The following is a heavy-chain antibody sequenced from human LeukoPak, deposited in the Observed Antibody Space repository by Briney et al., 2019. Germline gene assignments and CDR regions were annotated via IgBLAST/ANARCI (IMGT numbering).Heavy chain of an antibody. J-gene: IGHJ4*02. CDR3: AKDDHITMVRGVITY. CDR2: IYSGGST. D-gene: IGHD3-10*01. V-gene: IGHV3-53*01. CDR1: EFTVSSNY. Sequence: GGSLRLSCAASEFTVSSNYMSWVRQAPGKGLEWVSVIYSGGSTYYADSVKGRFTISRDNSKNTLYLQMNSLRAEDTAVYYCAKDDHITMVRGVITYWGQGTLVTVSS.